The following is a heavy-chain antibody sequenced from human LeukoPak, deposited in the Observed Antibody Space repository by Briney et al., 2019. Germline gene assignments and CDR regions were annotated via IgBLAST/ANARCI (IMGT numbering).Heavy chain of an antibody. J-gene: IGHJ3*02. CDR1: GGSISSYY. CDR3: ARARADAFDI. CDR2: IYYSGST. V-gene: IGHV4-59*01. Sequence: SETLSLTCTVSGGSISSYYWGWLRQPPGKGPEWIGYIYYSGSTNYNPSLKSRVTISVDTSKNQFSLKLSSVTAADTAVYYCARARADAFDIWGQGTMVTVSS.